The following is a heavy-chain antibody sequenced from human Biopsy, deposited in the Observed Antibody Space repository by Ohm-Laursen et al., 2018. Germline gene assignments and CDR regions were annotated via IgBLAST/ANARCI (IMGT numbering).Heavy chain of an antibody. CDR2: VSSDGKNK. D-gene: IGHD1-26*01. CDR1: GFTLSNYG. V-gene: IGHV3-30*18. J-gene: IGHJ4*02. CDR3: AKGLYSGSYYYDS. Sequence: SLRLSCAASGFTLSNYGMHWVRQAPGRGLEWVAAVSSDGKNKHYADSVQGRFIISRDNSKNTVDLQMNSLRAEDTAVYYCAKGLYSGSYYYDSCGQGTLVTVSS.